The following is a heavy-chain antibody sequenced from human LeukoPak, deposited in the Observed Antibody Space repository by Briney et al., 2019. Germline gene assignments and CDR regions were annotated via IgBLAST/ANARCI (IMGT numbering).Heavy chain of an antibody. J-gene: IGHJ6*03. CDR1: GFTFSSYE. D-gene: IGHD3-22*01. CDR3: ASCPYYYDSKRDYMDV. Sequence: GGSLRLSCAASGFTFSSYEMNWVRQAPGKGLEWVSYISSSGSTIYYADSVKGRFTISRDNAKNSLYLQMNSLRAEDTAVYYCASCPYYYDSKRDYMDVWGKGTTVTISS. CDR2: ISSSGSTI. V-gene: IGHV3-48*03.